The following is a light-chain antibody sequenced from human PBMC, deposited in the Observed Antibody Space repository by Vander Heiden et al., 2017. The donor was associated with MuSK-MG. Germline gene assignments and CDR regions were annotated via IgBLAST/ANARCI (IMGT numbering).Light chain of an antibody. CDR1: NIGSKS. CDR3: QVWDSSSDHVV. V-gene: IGLV3-21*04. J-gene: IGLJ2*01. CDR2: YDS. Sequence: SYVLTQPPSVSVAPGKTARITCGGNNIGSKSVHWYQQKPGQAPVLVIYYDSDRPSGIPERFSGSNSGNTATLTNSRVEAGDEADYYCQVWDSSSDHVVFGGGTKLTVL.